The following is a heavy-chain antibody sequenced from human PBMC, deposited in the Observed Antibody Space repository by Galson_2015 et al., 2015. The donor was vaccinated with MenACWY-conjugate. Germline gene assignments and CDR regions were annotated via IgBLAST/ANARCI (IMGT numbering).Heavy chain of an antibody. Sequence: SLRLSCAASGFTFSSYGMHWVRQAPGKGLEWVAVISYDGSNKYYADSVKGRFTISRDNSKNTLYLQMNSLRAEDTAVYYCAKDHPKIYYDSSGPDYWGQGTLVTVSS. CDR3: AKDHPKIYYDSSGPDY. J-gene: IGHJ4*02. D-gene: IGHD3-22*01. CDR2: ISYDGSNK. CDR1: GFTFSSYG. V-gene: IGHV3-30*18.